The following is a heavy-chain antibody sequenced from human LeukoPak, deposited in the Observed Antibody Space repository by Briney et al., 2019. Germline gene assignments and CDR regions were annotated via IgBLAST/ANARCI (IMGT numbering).Heavy chain of an antibody. CDR2: IIPIFGTA. CDR1: GYTFTGYY. V-gene: IGHV1-69*05. D-gene: IGHD4-11*01. CDR3: ARVSRGYDYTSWWFDP. Sequence: ASVKVSCKASGYTFTGYYMHWVRQAPGQGLEWMGGIIPIFGTANYAQKFQGRVTITTDESTSTAYMELSSLRSEDMAVYYCARVSRGYDYTSWWFDPWGQGTLVTVSS. J-gene: IGHJ5*02.